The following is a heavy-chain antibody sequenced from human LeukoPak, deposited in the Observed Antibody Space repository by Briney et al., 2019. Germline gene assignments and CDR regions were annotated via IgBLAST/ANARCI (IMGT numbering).Heavy chain of an antibody. CDR2: IYSGGST. V-gene: IGHV3-53*01. Sequence: GGSLRLSCAASGFTVSINYMSWVRQAPGKGLEWVSVIYSGGSTYYADSVEGRFTISRDNSKNTLYLQMNSLRAEDTAVYYCAKGIAVADSYYFDYWGQGTLVTVSS. CDR1: GFTVSINY. J-gene: IGHJ4*02. D-gene: IGHD6-19*01. CDR3: AKGIAVADSYYFDY.